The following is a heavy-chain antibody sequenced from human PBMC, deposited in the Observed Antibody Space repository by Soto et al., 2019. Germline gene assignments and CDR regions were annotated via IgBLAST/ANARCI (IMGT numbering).Heavy chain of an antibody. Sequence: QVQLVESGGGVVQPGRSLRLSCAASGFTFSSYGMHWVRQAPGKGLEWVAVISYDGSNKYYADSVKGRFTISRDNSKNTLYLQMNSLRAEDTAVYYWAKDLFRYFVRPDYGMDVLGQGTTVTGSS. CDR2: ISYDGSNK. D-gene: IGHD3-9*01. CDR1: GFTFSSYG. J-gene: IGHJ6*02. V-gene: IGHV3-30*18. CDR3: AKDLFRYFVRPDYGMDV.